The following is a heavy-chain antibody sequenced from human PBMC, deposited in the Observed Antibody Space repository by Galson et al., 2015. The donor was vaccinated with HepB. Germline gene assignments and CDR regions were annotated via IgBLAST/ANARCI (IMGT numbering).Heavy chain of an antibody. J-gene: IGHJ6*03. D-gene: IGHD3-3*01. Sequence: SLRLSCAASGFTFSDYYMSWIRQAPGKGLEWVSYISSSSSYTNYADSVKGRFTISRDNAKNSLYLQMNSLKAEDTAVYYCARDRPDNYDFWSGYRYYYYMDVWGKGTTVTVSS. CDR1: GFTFSDYY. CDR2: ISSSSSYT. CDR3: ARDRPDNYDFWSGYRYYYYMDV. V-gene: IGHV3-11*06.